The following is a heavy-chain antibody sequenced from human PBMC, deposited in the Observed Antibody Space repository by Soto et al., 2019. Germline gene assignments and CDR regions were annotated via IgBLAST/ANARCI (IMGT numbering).Heavy chain of an antibody. V-gene: IGHV1-69*13. CDR3: ARDDGHTYGYHWLDP. D-gene: IGHD5-18*01. CDR2: IIPMFGTP. CDR1: GGTFSSYS. J-gene: IGHJ5*02. Sequence: SVKVSCKASGGTFSSYSMNWLRQAPGQGLEWMGGIIPMFGTPKYALKFQGRVTITADESTSTAYMELSSLTSDDTAAYYCARDDGHTYGYHWLDPCGQGPLVTVYS.